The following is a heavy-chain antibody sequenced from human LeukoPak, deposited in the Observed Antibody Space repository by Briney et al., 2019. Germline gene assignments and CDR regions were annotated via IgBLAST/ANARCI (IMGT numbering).Heavy chain of an antibody. CDR2: ISSGGSTI. CDR1: GFTFSSYE. CDR3: ARELGFGELLSDYYYYYGMDV. J-gene: IGHJ6*04. Sequence: GGSLRLSCAASGFTFSSYEMNWVRQAPGKGLEWVSYISSGGSTIYYADSVKGRLTISRDNAKNSLYLQMNSLRAEDTAVYYCARELGFGELLSDYYYYYGMDVWGKGTTVTVSS. V-gene: IGHV3-48*03. D-gene: IGHD3-10*01.